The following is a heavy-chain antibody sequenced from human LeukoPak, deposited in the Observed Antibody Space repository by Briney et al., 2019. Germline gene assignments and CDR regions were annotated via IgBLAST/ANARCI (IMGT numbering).Heavy chain of an antibody. CDR3: ARGYSSVYYYYYYMDV. CDR2: INPNSGGT. Sequence: GASVKVSCKASGYTFTGYYMHWVRQAPGQGLEWMGWINPNSGGTNYAQKLQGRVTMTRDTSISTAYMELSRLRSDDTAVYYCARGYSSVYYYYYYMDVWGKGTTVTVSS. CDR1: GYTFTGYY. V-gene: IGHV1-2*02. J-gene: IGHJ6*03. D-gene: IGHD6-19*01.